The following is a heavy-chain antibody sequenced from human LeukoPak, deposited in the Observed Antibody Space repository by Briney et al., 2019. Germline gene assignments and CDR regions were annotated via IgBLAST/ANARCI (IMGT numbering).Heavy chain of an antibody. D-gene: IGHD6-13*01. CDR3: ARDIHLAAAGTYSFDY. Sequence: EASVKVSCKASGGTFSSYAISWVRQAPGQGLEWMGRITPILGIANYAQKFQGRVTITADKSTSTAYMELSSLRSEDTAVYYCARDIHLAAAGTYSFDYWGQGTLVTVSS. V-gene: IGHV1-69*04. J-gene: IGHJ4*02. CDR2: ITPILGIA. CDR1: GGTFSSYA.